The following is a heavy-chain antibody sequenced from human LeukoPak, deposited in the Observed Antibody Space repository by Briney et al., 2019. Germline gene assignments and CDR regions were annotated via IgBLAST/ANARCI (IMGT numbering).Heavy chain of an antibody. CDR3: AALEWLFDFDY. D-gene: IGHD3-3*01. Sequence: SETLSLTCAVYGGSFSGYYWSWIRQPPGKGLEWIGEINHSGRTNYNPSLKSRVTISVDTSKNQFSLKLSSVTAADTAVYYCAALEWLFDFDYWGQGTLVTVSS. CDR2: INHSGRT. CDR1: GGSFSGYY. J-gene: IGHJ4*02. V-gene: IGHV4-34*01.